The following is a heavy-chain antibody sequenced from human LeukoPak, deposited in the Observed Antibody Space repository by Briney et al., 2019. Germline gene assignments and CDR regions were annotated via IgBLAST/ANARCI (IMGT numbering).Heavy chain of an antibody. CDR3: AKFRIYGSGSYKWYMDV. Sequence: GGSLRLSCAASGLTFSSYGMSWVRQAPGKGLEWVSAISSSGGSTYYADSVKGRFTISRDNSKNTLYLQMNSLRAEDTAVYYCAKFRIYGSGSYKWYMDVWGKGTTVTISS. CDR2: ISSSGGST. CDR1: GLTFSSYG. V-gene: IGHV3-23*01. D-gene: IGHD3-10*01. J-gene: IGHJ6*03.